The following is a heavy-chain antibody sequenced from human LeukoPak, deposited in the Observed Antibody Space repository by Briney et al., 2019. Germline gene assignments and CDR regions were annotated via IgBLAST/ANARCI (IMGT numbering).Heavy chain of an antibody. CDR3: ARETLGVTAFDI. J-gene: IGHJ3*02. D-gene: IGHD2-21*02. CDR2: ISNSGTII. CDR1: GFTFSDYY. Sequence: GGSLRLSCAASGFTFSDYYMSWIRQAPGKGLEWVSYISNSGTIISYADSVKGRFTISRDNTKNSLHLQMNSLRAEDTAVYYCARETLGVTAFDIWGQGTMVTVSS. V-gene: IGHV3-11*01.